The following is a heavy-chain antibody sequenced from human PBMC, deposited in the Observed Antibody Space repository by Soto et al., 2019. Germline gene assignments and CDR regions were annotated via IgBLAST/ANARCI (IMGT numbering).Heavy chain of an antibody. Sequence: GGSLRLSCAASGFTFSSYAMSWVRQAPGKGLEWVSAISGSGGSTYYADSVKGRFTISRDNSKNTLYLQMNSLRAEDSAVYYCGYRYGYSYYYVMVFWGQGTTVTVSS. D-gene: IGHD5-18*01. CDR2: ISGSGGST. CDR1: GFTFSSYA. V-gene: IGHV3-23*01. CDR3: GYRYGYSYYYVMVF. J-gene: IGHJ6*02.